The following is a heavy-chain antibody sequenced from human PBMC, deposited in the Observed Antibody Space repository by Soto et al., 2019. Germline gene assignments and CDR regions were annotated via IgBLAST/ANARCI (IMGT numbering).Heavy chain of an antibody. J-gene: IGHJ4*02. CDR1: GFPFSSYG. Sequence: QVQLVESGGGVVQPGRSLRLSCAASGFPFSSYGMHWVRQAPGKGLEWVAVIWYDGSNKYYADSVKGRFTISRDNSKNTLDLQMNSRRAEDTAVYYCARDSPPSWGQGTLVTVSS. CDR3: ARDSPPS. CDR2: IWYDGSNK. V-gene: IGHV3-33*01.